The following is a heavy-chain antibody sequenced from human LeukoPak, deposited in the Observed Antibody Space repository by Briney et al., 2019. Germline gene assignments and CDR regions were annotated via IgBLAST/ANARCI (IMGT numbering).Heavy chain of an antibody. J-gene: IGHJ5*02. CDR1: GYTFTGYY. CDR3: ASLYYNTPT. CDR2: INPNSGGT. V-gene: IGHV1-2*06. Sequence: ASVKVSCKASGYTFTGYYMHWVRQAPGQGLEWMGRINPNSGGTNHAQKFQGRVTMTRDTSLSTAYMELTRLTSDDTAMYFCASLYYNTPTWGQGTLVTVSS. D-gene: IGHD3-10*01.